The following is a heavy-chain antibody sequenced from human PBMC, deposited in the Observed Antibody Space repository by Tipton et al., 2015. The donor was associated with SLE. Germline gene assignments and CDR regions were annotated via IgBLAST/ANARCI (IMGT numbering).Heavy chain of an antibody. CDR1: GYSITSGDY. D-gene: IGHD6-13*01. CDR2: LYHRGST. V-gene: IGHV4-38-2*02. Sequence: TLSLTCAVSGYSITSGDYWGWIRQPPWKGLEWVGSLYHRGSTYYNPSLKSRVTISTDTSKNEIYLKLTSVTATDTAVYFCARDPYDSTWRNGWFDPWGQGTLVTVSS. J-gene: IGHJ5*02. CDR3: ARDPYDSTWRNGWFDP.